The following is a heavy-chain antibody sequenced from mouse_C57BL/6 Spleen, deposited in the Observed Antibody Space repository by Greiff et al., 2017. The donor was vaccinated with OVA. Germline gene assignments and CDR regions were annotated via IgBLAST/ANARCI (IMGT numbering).Heavy chain of an antibody. V-gene: IGHV1-50*01. CDR3: ARSTYFDV. CDR2: IDASDSYT. CDR1: GYTFTSYW. J-gene: IGHJ1*03. Sequence: QVQLQQPGAELVKPGPTVSLSCKASGYTFTSYWMQWVKQRPGQGLEWIGEIDASDSYTNYNHKFKGNATLTVATSSSTAYMQLSSLTSEDSAVYYCARSTYFDVWGTGTTVTVAS.